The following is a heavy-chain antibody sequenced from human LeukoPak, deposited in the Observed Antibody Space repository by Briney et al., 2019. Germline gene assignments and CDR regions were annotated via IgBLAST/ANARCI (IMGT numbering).Heavy chain of an antibody. V-gene: IGHV3-48*03. J-gene: IGHJ4*02. CDR3: ARVNVCPRCHFDY. CDR1: GFTFSSYE. Sequence: GGSLRLSCAVSGFTFSSYEMNWVRQAPGKGLEWISYISSSGSTVYYADSVKGRFTISRDNAKNTLYLQMNSLRAEDTAVYYCARVNVCPRCHFDYWGQGTLVTVSS. CDR2: ISSSGSTV. D-gene: IGHD3-16*01.